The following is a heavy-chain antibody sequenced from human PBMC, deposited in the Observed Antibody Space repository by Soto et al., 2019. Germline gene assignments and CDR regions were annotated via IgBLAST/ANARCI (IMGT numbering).Heavy chain of an antibody. D-gene: IGHD3-9*01. CDR3: ARDRPRSGDILTG. Sequence: EVQLVESGGGLVKPGGSLRLSCAASGFTFSSYSMNWVRQAPGKGLEWVSSISSSSSYIYYADSVKGRFTISRDNAKNSLYLQMNSLRAGDTAVYYCARDRPRSGDILTGWGQGTLVTVSS. V-gene: IGHV3-21*01. J-gene: IGHJ4*02. CDR2: ISSSSSYI. CDR1: GFTFSSYS.